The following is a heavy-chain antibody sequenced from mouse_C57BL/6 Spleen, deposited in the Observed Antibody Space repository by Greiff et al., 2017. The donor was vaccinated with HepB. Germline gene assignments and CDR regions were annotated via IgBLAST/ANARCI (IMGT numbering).Heavy chain of an antibody. CDR3: ARKRYYGSSYPYWYFDV. V-gene: IGHV3-8*01. CDR2: ISYSGST. Sequence: EVQLQQSGPGLAKPSQTLSLTCSVPGYSITSDYWNWIRKFPGNKLEYMGYISYSGSTYYNPSLKSRISITRDTSKNQYYLQLNSVTTEDTATYYCARKRYYGSSYPYWYFDVWGTGTTVTVSS. CDR1: GYSITSDY. J-gene: IGHJ1*03. D-gene: IGHD1-1*01.